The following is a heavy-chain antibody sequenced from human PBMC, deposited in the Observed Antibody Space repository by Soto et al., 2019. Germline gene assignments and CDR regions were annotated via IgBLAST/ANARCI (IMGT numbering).Heavy chain of an antibody. CDR1: GGSMRNSNSYY. D-gene: IGHD3-10*01. CDR3: ARHASGRDDAFHI. J-gene: IGHJ3*02. Sequence: QLQLQESGPRQVKPSETLSLTCTVSGGSMRNSNSYYWGWIRQPPGKGLEWIGSIYYRGSPYYNPSLKSRLTISMDTSEIHFSLRLTSVTATDTAVYYCARHASGRDDAFHIWGPGTMVTVSS. V-gene: IGHV4-39*01. CDR2: IYYRGSP.